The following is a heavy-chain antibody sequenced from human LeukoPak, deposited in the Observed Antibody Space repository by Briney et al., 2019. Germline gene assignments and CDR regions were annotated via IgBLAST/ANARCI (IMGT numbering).Heavy chain of an antibody. CDR2: IRYDGSNK. Sequence: GGSLRLSCAASGFTFSSYGMHWVRQAPGKGLEWVAFIRYDGSNKYYADSVKGRFTISRDNSKNTLYLQMNSLRAEDTAVYYCAKDRHSDSSGYYYYWGQGTQVTVSS. CDR3: AKDRHSDSSGYYYY. J-gene: IGHJ4*02. V-gene: IGHV3-30*02. D-gene: IGHD3-22*01. CDR1: GFTFSSYG.